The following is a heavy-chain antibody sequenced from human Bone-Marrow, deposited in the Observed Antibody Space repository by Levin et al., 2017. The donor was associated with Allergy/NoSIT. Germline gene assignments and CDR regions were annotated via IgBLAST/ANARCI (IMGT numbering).Heavy chain of an antibody. V-gene: IGHV2-5*02. CDR1: GFSLSPSGVG. J-gene: IGHJ4*02. CDR2: IFWDDDQ. Sequence: KSGPTLVKPTQTLTLTCSFSGFSLSPSGVGVGWFRQPPRKALEWLALIFWDDDQRYSPSLKSRVTITKDTSKNQVVLTVTNVDPLDTATYYCAHRQSGLAAGYVGYFDFWGQGTLVTVSS. CDR3: AHRQSGLAAGYVGYFDF. D-gene: IGHD6-13*01.